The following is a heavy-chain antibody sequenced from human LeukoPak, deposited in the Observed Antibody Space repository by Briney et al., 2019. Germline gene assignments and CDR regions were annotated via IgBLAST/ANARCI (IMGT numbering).Heavy chain of an antibody. V-gene: IGHV1-46*01. CDR1: GYTFTSYY. CDR2: INPSGGST. Sequence: GASVKVSCKASGYTFTSYYMHWVRQAPGQGLEWMGIINPSGGSTSYAQKFQGRVTMTRDMSTSTVYMELSSLRSEDTAVYYCARGLDSSSWYGWGPKYYFDYWGQGTLVTVSS. D-gene: IGHD6-13*01. J-gene: IGHJ4*02. CDR3: ARGLDSSSWYGWGPKYYFDY.